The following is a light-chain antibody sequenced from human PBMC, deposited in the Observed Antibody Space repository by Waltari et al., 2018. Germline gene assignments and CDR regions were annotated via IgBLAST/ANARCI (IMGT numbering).Light chain of an antibody. Sequence: SYELTQPPSVSVSPGQTATITCSGDKLGDKYVCWYQKKPGQSPVVVIYQDNNRPSGIPGPFSGSNSGNTATLTISGTQALDEADYYCQAWDSSTVVFGGGTKLTVL. J-gene: IGLJ3*02. CDR1: KLGDKY. CDR2: QDN. CDR3: QAWDSSTVV. V-gene: IGLV3-1*01.